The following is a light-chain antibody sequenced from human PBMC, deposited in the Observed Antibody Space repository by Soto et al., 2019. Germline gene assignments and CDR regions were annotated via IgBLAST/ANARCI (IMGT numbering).Light chain of an antibody. CDR2: GAS. CDR1: QNINTF. J-gene: IGKJ1*01. V-gene: IGKV1-39*01. CDR3: QQTFWTPAWK. Sequence: IQLPQSPSSLSAQVGDRVTITCRTSQNINTFLNWYRQRPGEAPELLIYGASGLRGGVPTRFSGSGSVTDFTLAICGLQPEDSATYYCQQTFWTPAWKLGQGT.